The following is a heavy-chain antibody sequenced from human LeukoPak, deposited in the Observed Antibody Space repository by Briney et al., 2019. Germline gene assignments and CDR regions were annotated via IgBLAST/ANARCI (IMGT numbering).Heavy chain of an antibody. V-gene: IGHV1-69*05. J-gene: IGHJ5*02. CDR2: IIPIFGTA. CDR3: ASSGYSSSWSEFDP. Sequence: SVKVSCKASGGTFSSYAISWVRQAPGQGLEWMGGIIPIFGTANYAQKFQGRVTITTDESTSTAYMELSSLRSEDTVVYYCASSGYSSSWSEFDPWGQGTLVTVSS. CDR1: GGTFSSYA. D-gene: IGHD6-13*01.